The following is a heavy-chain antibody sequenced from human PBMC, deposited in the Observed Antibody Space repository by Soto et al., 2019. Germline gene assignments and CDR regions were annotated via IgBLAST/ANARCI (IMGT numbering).Heavy chain of an antibody. Sequence: EVQLVETGGGLIQPGGSLRLSCAASGFTVSHTYMTWVRQPPGKGLECVSVIYTAGGTNYADSVKGRFIISRDNSKNTLYLQMNSLRADDTAVYYCARALPVAKGGFDPWGQGTLVTVSS. CDR1: GFTVSHTY. CDR3: ARALPVAKGGFDP. J-gene: IGHJ5*02. CDR2: IYTAGGT. V-gene: IGHV3-53*02. D-gene: IGHD2-2*01.